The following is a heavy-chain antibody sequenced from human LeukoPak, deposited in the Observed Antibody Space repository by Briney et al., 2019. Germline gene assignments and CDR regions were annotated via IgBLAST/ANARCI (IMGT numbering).Heavy chain of an antibody. Sequence: WGSLRLSCVGSGFTFSADSLNWVRQAPNKGLEWISYISRSGSAPYYGDSVKGRATISRDNAKNSMFLQLNNLRDEDTAVYFCARDRPGNYYFQSWGQGALVIVSS. CDR2: ISRSGSAP. CDR1: GFTFSADS. CDR3: ARDRPGNYYFQS. V-gene: IGHV3-48*02. J-gene: IGHJ4*02.